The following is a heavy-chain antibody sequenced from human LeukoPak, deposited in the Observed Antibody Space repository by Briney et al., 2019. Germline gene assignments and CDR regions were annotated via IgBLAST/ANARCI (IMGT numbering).Heavy chain of an antibody. Sequence: ASVKVSCKVSGYTLTELSMHWVRQAPGKGLEWMGGFDPEDGETIYAQKFQGRVTMTEDTSTDTAYMELSSLRSEDTAVYYCATSRENRYFDWLLYNYWGQGTLVTVSS. J-gene: IGHJ4*02. CDR2: FDPEDGET. CDR1: GYTLTELS. D-gene: IGHD3-9*01. V-gene: IGHV1-24*01. CDR3: ATSRENRYFDWLLYNY.